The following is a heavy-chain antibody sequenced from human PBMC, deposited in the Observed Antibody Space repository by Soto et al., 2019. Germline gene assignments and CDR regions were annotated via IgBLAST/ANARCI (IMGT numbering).Heavy chain of an antibody. CDR3: ARGYYYGSGRPTPGGMDV. CDR2: ISTYTGNT. Sequence: QVHLVQSGAEVKKPGASVKVSCKASGYTFTNYDINWVRQAPGQGLEWMGWISTYTGNTNYAQKLQGRVTMTTDTSTSQAYRELRSLRSDDTAVYYCARGYYYGSGRPTPGGMDVWGQGTTVTVSS. V-gene: IGHV1-18*01. CDR1: GYTFTNYD. D-gene: IGHD3-10*01. J-gene: IGHJ6*02.